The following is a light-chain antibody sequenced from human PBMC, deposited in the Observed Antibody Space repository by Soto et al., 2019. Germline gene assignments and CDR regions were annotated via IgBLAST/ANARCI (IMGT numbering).Light chain of an antibody. V-gene: IGKV3-11*01. CDR3: QQRSNGLGIT. Sequence: EIVLTQSPATLSLSPGERATLSCRASQSVSSYLAWYQQKPGQAPRLLIYDASNRATGIPARFSGSGSGADFTLTISSLEPEDFAVYCCQQRSNGLGITFGQGTRLEIK. CDR2: DAS. J-gene: IGKJ5*01. CDR1: QSVSSY.